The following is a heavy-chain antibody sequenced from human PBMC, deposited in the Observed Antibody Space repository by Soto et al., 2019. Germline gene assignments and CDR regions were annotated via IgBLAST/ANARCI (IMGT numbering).Heavy chain of an antibody. CDR1: GGTFSSYT. Sequence: QVQLVQSGAEVKKPGSSVKVSCKASGGTFSSYTISWVRQAPGQGLEWMGRIIPILGIANYAQKFQGRVTITADKSTSTAYMELSSLRSEDTAVYYCARDVRYYGSGSYPANDYWGQGTLVTVSS. CDR2: IIPILGIA. J-gene: IGHJ4*02. V-gene: IGHV1-69*08. D-gene: IGHD3-10*01. CDR3: ARDVRYYGSGSYPANDY.